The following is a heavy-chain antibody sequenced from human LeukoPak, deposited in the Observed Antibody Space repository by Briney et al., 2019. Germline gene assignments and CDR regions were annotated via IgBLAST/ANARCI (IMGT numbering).Heavy chain of an antibody. J-gene: IGHJ3*02. CDR1: GFTIRNYW. CDR2: IKSDGIGT. D-gene: IGHD5-24*01. V-gene: IGHV3-74*01. Sequence: PGGSLRLACVASGFTIRNYWMHWVRQVPGKGLVWVSRIKSDGIGTNYADSVKGRFTISRDNAENTLYLQMNSLRAEDTAVYYCASRRDGYNAFDIWGQGTMVTVSS. CDR3: ASRRDGYNAFDI.